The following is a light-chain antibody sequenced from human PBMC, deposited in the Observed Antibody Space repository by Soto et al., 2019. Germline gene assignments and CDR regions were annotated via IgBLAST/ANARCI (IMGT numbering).Light chain of an antibody. CDR3: QQYDSYPLT. V-gene: IGKV1-5*03. Sequence: DIQMTQSPSTLSASVEDGVTITCRASQSIRSWLAWYQQKPGKAPKLLIYQASSLESGVPSRFSGSGSGTEFTLTISSLQPDDCATYYCQQYDSYPLTFGGGTKVEIK. CDR1: QSIRSW. CDR2: QAS. J-gene: IGKJ4*01.